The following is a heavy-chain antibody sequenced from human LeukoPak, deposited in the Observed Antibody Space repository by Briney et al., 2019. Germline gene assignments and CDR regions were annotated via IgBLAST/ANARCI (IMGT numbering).Heavy chain of an antibody. J-gene: IGHJ1*01. D-gene: IGHD3-10*01. CDR3: AFYGSGSYSAEYFQH. V-gene: IGHV1-69*01. CDR1: GGTFSSYA. Sequence: SVKVSCKASGGTFSSYAISWVRQAPGQGLEWMGGIIPIFGTANYAQKFQGRVTITADEFTSTAYMELSSLRSEDTAVYYCAFYGSGSYSAEYFQHWGQGTLVTVSS. CDR2: IIPIFGTA.